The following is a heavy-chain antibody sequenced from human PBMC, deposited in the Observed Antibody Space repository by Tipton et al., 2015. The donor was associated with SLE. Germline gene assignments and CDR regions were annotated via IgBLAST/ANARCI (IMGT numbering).Heavy chain of an antibody. J-gene: IGHJ4*02. CDR2: IYFIGST. CDR3: ARRLTRYSGYDYFDY. CDR1: GGSIISGSNY. Sequence: TLSLTCTVSGGSIISGSNYWNWIRQSAGKGLEWIGRIYFIGSTNYNPSLKSRATISLDTSKNQFSLQLSSVTAADTAVYYCARRLTRYSGYDYFDYWGQGTLVTVSS. V-gene: IGHV4-61*02. D-gene: IGHD5-12*01.